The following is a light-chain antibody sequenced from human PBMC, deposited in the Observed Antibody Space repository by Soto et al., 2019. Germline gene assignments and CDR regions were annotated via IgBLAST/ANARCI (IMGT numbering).Light chain of an antibody. CDR3: NSYTGRSARYV. J-gene: IGLJ1*01. CDR2: DVT. V-gene: IGLV2-14*01. Sequence: AQPASVSGSPGQPITISCTGTSSDFGAYNYVSWYQQHPGKAPKLMIYDVTNRPSGVSDRFSGSKSGNTASLTISGLRAEDEADYYCNSYTGRSARYVFGTGTKVTVL. CDR1: SSDFGAYNY.